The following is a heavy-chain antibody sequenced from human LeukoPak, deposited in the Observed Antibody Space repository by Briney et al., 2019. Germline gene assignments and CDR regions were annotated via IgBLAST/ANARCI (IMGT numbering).Heavy chain of an antibody. J-gene: IGHJ4*02. CDR3: ARHGGTPAYYYDSSGYDY. Sequence: SETLSLTCTVSGGSISGYYWSWIRQPPGKGLEWIGYIYNSGSTNYKPSLKSRVAMSVNTSKNHFSLELSSVTAADTAVYYCARHGGTPAYYYDSSGYDYWGQGTLVTVSS. D-gene: IGHD3-22*01. V-gene: IGHV4-59*08. CDR1: GGSISGYY. CDR2: IYNSGST.